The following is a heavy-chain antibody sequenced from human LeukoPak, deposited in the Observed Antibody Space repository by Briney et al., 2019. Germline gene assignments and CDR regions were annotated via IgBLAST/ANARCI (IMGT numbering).Heavy chain of an antibody. CDR1: GYRFTNYG. CDR2: TSAYNGDT. J-gene: IGHJ5*02. CDR3: ARDLLQWQTNNWLAP. Sequence: ASVKVSCKTSGYRFTNYGVHWVRQAPGQGPEWMGWTSAYNGDTKYGQKFQGRLTMTTDTSTSTAYLDVRSLRSEDTAVYYCARDLLQWQTNNWLAPWGQGTLVTVSS. D-gene: IGHD6-19*01. V-gene: IGHV1-18*01.